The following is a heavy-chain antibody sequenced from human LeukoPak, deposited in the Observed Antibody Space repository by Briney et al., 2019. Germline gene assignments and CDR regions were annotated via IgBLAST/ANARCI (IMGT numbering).Heavy chain of an antibody. V-gene: IGHV3-33*05. CDR3: VRISSVTQTSYGHFDY. D-gene: IGHD3-16*01. J-gene: IGHJ4*02. CDR2: MSNSGENT. Sequence: PGGSLRLSCAASGFTFSSYSMQWVRQTPGKGLEWVGIMSNSGENTFYGEAVKGRFTISRDNSQNTVSLQMISLRAEDTAVYYCVRISSVTQTSYGHFDYWGQGTLVTVSS. CDR1: GFTFSSYS.